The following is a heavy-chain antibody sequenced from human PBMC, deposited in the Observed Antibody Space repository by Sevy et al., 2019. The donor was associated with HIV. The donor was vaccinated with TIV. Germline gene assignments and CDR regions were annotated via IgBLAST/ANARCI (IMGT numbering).Heavy chain of an antibody. D-gene: IGHD3-22*01. CDR2: IYYSGST. CDR3: ARGMSNYDSSGYSQRAFDI. V-gene: IGHV4-31*03. Sequence: SETLSLTCTVSGGSISSGGYYWSWIRQHPGKGLEWIGYIYYSGSTYYNPSLKSRVTISEDTSKNQFSLKLSSVTAADTAGYYCARGMSNYDSSGYSQRAFDIWGQGTMVTVSS. CDR1: GGSISSGGYY. J-gene: IGHJ3*02.